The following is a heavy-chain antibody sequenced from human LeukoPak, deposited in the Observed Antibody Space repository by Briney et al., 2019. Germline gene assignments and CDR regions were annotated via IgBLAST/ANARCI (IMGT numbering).Heavy chain of an antibody. CDR1: GGAISSGSYY. Sequence: SQTLSLTGTVAGGAISSGSYYWSWIRQPAGKGLEWIGRIYTSGSANYNPSLKSRVTISVDTSKNQFSLKLSSVTAADTAVYYCAREVAAAGCWFDPWGQGTLVTVSS. CDR3: AREVAAAGCWFDP. V-gene: IGHV4-61*02. D-gene: IGHD6-13*01. J-gene: IGHJ5*02. CDR2: IYTSGSA.